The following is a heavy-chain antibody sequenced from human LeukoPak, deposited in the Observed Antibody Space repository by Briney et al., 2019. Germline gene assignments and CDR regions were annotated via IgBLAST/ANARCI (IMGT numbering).Heavy chain of an antibody. D-gene: IGHD3-22*01. CDR1: GYTFTGYY. V-gene: IGHV1-2*02. CDR3: AREEYYYDSSGDTFDY. Sequence: ASVKVSCKASGYTFTGYYMHWVRQAPGQGLEWMGWINPNSGGTNYAQKFQGRVTMTRDTSISTAYMELSRLGSDDTAVYYCAREEYYYDSSGDTFDYWGQGTLVTVSS. J-gene: IGHJ4*02. CDR2: INPNSGGT.